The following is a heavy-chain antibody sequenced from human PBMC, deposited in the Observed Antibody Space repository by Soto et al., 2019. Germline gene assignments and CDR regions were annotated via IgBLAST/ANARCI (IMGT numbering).Heavy chain of an antibody. V-gene: IGHV5-51*01. D-gene: IGHD2-2*01. CDR2: IYPGDSDT. J-gene: IGHJ4*02. Sequence: PGESLKISCKGSGYRFTNYWIGWVRQMPGKGLEWMGIIYPGDSDTRYSRSFQGQVTISADKSINTAYLQWSSLKASDTAMYYCSRVYCSGTTCYEFDYWGQGTQVTVSS. CDR3: SRVYCSGTTCYEFDY. CDR1: GYRFTNYW.